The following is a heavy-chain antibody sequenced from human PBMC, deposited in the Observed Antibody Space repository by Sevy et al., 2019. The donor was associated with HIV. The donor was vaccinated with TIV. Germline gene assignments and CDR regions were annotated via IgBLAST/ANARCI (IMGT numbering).Heavy chain of an antibody. Sequence: GGSLRLSCAASGFTFSTYPMNWVRQAPGKGLEWLSVISGSSGTTYAAESVKGRFTISRDNSKNTLYLHMSSLGAEDTAVYYCARNLSPSGAFDIWGQGTRVTVSS. CDR2: ISGSSGTT. V-gene: IGHV3-23*01. CDR1: GFTFSTYP. CDR3: ARNLSPSGAFDI. J-gene: IGHJ3*02. D-gene: IGHD6-25*01.